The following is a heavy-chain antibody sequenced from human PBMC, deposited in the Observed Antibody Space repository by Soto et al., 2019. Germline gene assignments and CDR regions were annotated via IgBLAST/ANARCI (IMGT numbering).Heavy chain of an antibody. J-gene: IGHJ4*02. Sequence: QVQLVESGGGVVQPGRSLRLSCAASGFTFSNYIMHWVRQAPGKGLEWVAIILHDGNNKYYADSVKARFTISRDNSKNTLYLQMNSLRTEDTAIYYCARDDEGGSYCDLGYWGQGTLVTVSS. D-gene: IGHD3-10*01. CDR2: ILHDGNNK. V-gene: IGHV3-30-3*01. CDR3: ARDDEGGSYCDLGY. CDR1: GFTFSNYI.